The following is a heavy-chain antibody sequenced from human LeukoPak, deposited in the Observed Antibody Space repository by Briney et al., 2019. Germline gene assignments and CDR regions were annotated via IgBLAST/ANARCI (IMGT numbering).Heavy chain of an antibody. CDR1: GGSISSSSYY. J-gene: IGHJ4*02. Sequence: SETLSLTCTVSGGSISSSSYYWGWIRQPPGKGLEWIGYIYYSGSTYYNPSLKSRVTISVDTSKNQFSLKLSSVTAADTAVYYCARQTYYYDSSGQNWGQGTLVTVSS. V-gene: IGHV4-30-4*08. CDR2: IYYSGST. CDR3: ARQTYYYDSSGQN. D-gene: IGHD3-22*01.